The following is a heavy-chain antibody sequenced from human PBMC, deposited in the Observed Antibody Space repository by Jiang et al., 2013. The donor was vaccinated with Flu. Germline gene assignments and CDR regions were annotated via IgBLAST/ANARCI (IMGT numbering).Heavy chain of an antibody. D-gene: IGHD7-27*01. J-gene: IGHJ5*02. Sequence: FSSYAISWVRQAPGQGLEWMGGIIPIFGTANYAQKFQGRVTITADESTSTAYMELSSLRSEDTAVYYCARSPTNWGSGGNWFDPWGQGTLVTVSS. V-gene: IGHV1-69*01. CDR3: ARSPTNWGSGGNWFDP. CDR1: FSSYA. CDR2: IIPIFGTA.